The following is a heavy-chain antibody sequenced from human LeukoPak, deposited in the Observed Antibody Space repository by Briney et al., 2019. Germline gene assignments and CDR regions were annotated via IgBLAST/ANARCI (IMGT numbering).Heavy chain of an antibody. D-gene: IGHD1-26*01. CDR2: ISYDGSIK. V-gene: IGHV3-30*18. Sequence: GRSLRLSCAASGFTFSSYGIHGVRQAPCKGVDGVAVISYDGSIKYYADSVKGRFTISRDNSKDTLYLQMNSLRAEDTAVYYCEKELFIVGATPFDYWGQGTLVAVSS. J-gene: IGHJ4*02. CDR3: EKELFIVGATPFDY. CDR1: GFTFSSYG.